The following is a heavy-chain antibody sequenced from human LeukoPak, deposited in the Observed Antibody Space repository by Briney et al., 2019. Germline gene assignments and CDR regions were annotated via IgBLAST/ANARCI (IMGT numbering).Heavy chain of an antibody. CDR1: GYTFTSYG. CDR3: ARRVVVVPAATLHYYYGMDV. J-gene: IGHJ6*02. V-gene: IGHV1-18*01. CDR2: ISAYNGNT. D-gene: IGHD2-2*01. Sequence: GASVKVSCKASGYTFTSYGISWVRQAPGQGLEWMGWISAYNGNTNYAQKLQGRVTMTTDTSTSTAYMELRSLRSDDTAVYYCARRVVVVPAATLHYYYGMDVWGQGTTVTVSS.